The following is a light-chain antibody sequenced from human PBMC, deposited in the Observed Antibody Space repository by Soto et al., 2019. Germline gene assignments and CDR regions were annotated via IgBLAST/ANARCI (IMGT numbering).Light chain of an antibody. J-gene: IGKJ3*01. CDR1: ESVHRN. Sequence: EMVMTQSPATLSVSPGERVTLSCRASESVHRNLAWYQKKPGQGPSLLIYYAYTRATGVPDRFTGSGSGTEFPLTISSLQSEDSGVYHCQHYSNWPPTFGPGTKMEIK. CDR3: QHYSNWPPT. CDR2: YAY. V-gene: IGKV3-15*01.